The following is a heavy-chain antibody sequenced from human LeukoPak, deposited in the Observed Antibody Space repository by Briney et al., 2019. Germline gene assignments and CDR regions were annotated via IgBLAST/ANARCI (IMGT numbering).Heavy chain of an antibody. J-gene: IGHJ4*02. Sequence: PSETLSLTCAVYGGSFSGYYWSWICQPPGKGLEWIGEINHSGSTNYNPSLKSRVTISVDTSKNQFSLKLSSVTAADTAVYYCARDLGLKFPFDYWGQGTLVTVSS. CDR2: INHSGST. CDR1: GGSFSGYY. V-gene: IGHV4-34*01. CDR3: ARDLGLKFPFDY.